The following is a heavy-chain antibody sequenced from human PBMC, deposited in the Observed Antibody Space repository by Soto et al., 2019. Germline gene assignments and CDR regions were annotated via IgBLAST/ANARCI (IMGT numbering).Heavy chain of an antibody. Sequence: EVQLVESGGGLVQPGRSLRLSFAASGFTFYDFAMHWVRQAPGKGLEWVSRISGTRNIIDYADSVKGRFIISRDNAKNSLYLQMNSLRPEDTAFYYCVKDMYEGSSGGSLDYWGQGTLVTVSS. CDR1: GFTFYDFA. V-gene: IGHV3-9*01. CDR3: VKDMYEGSSGGSLDY. J-gene: IGHJ4*02. D-gene: IGHD2-15*01. CDR2: ISGTRNII.